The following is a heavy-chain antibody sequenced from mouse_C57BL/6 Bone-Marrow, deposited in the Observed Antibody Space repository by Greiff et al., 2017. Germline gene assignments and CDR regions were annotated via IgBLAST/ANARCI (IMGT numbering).Heavy chain of an antibody. J-gene: IGHJ2*01. Sequence: QVHVKQSGAELARPGASVKMSCKASGYTFTSYTMHWVKQRPGQGLEWIGYINPSSGYTKYNQKFKDKATLTADKSSSTAYMQLSSLTSEDSAVYYCALITTVVRGDYWGQGTTLTVSS. V-gene: IGHV1-4*01. D-gene: IGHD1-1*01. CDR3: ALITTVVRGDY. CDR2: INPSSGYT. CDR1: GYTFTSYT.